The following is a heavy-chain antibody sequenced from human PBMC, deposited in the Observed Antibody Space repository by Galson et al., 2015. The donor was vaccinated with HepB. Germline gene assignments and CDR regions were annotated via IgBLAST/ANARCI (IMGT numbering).Heavy chain of an antibody. CDR2: ISSGGDTI. J-gene: IGHJ4*02. V-gene: IGHV3-23*01. CDR3: ARKEGGSYPFDH. D-gene: IGHD5-12*01. CDR1: GFTFDKYA. Sequence: SLRLSCAASGFTFDKYAMSWVRQAPGKGLEWVSVISSGGDTIDYADSVKGRFTISRDNSKNTVSMQMNSLTADDTAVYFCARKEGGSYPFDHWGQGILVTVSS.